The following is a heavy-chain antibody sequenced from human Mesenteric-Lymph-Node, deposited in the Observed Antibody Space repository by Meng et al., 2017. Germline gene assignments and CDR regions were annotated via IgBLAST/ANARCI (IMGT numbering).Heavy chain of an antibody. CDR2: IIPIFGTA. CDR3: ARVQAWGGSYFSYFDY. D-gene: IGHD1-26*01. V-gene: IGHV1-69*06. CDR1: GGTFSSYA. Sequence: VRVVMSGAGWRKPGPSVKVSCKASGGTFSSYAISWVRKAPGQGLEWMGGIIPIFGTANYAQKFQGRVTITADKSTSTAYMELSSLRSEDTAVYYCARVQAWGGSYFSYFDYWGQGTLVTVSS. J-gene: IGHJ4*02.